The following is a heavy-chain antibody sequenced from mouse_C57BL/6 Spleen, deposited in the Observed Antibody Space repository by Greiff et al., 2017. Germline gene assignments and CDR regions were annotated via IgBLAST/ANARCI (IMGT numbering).Heavy chain of an antibody. J-gene: IGHJ2*01. CDR3: ARPLITTVVAFDY. V-gene: IGHV5-17*01. CDR1: GFTFSDYG. CDR2: ISSGSSTI. D-gene: IGHD1-1*01. Sequence: EVKLVESGGGLVKPGGSLKLSCAASGFTFSDYGMHWVRQAPEKGLEWVAYISSGSSTIYYADTVKGRFTISRDNAKNTLFLQMTSLRSEDTAMYYCARPLITTVVAFDYWGQGTTLTVSS.